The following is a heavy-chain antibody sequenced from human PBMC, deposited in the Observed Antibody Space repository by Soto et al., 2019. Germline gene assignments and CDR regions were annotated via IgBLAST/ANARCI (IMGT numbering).Heavy chain of an antibody. CDR3: ARGLNHYASGSTSYGLDV. V-gene: IGHV6-1*01. CDR2: TYYRSKWYN. J-gene: IGHJ6*04. CDR1: GDSGSSNSAA. Sequence: SQTLSLTFAISGDSGSSNSAAWNWIRQSPSRGLEWLGRTYYRSKWYNDYAVSVESRITINPDPSKNQFSLQLNSVTPEDTAVHFCARGLNHYASGSTSYGLDVWGKGNKVTV. D-gene: IGHD3-10*01.